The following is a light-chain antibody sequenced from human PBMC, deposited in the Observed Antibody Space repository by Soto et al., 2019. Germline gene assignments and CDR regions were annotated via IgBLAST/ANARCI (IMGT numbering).Light chain of an antibody. Sequence: EIVLTQSPGTLSLSTGERATLSCRASQSFSSSYLAWYQQKPGQAPRLLIYETSSRATGIPDRFSGSGSQTDFTLTISRLEPEDFAVYYCQQYGTSPRTFGQGTKVDIK. V-gene: IGKV3-20*01. CDR2: ETS. J-gene: IGKJ1*01. CDR3: QQYGTSPRT. CDR1: QSFSSSY.